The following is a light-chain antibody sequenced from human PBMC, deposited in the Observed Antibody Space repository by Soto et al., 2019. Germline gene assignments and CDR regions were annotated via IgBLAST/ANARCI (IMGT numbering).Light chain of an antibody. J-gene: IGLJ3*02. CDR3: SSYTNKDTLL. CDR1: SSDVGGNDH. Sequence: QSALTQPASVSGSPGQSITISCTGTSSDVGGNDHFSWYQQHPGKAPKLIIYDVTVRPSGISRRFSGSKSDNTASLAVSGLQPEDEADYYCSSYTNKDTLLFGGGTKVTVL. V-gene: IGLV2-14*03. CDR2: DVT.